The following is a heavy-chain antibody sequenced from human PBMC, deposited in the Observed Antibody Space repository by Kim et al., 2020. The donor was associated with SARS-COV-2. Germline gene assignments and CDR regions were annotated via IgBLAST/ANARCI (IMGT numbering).Heavy chain of an antibody. Sequence: GGSLRLSCAASGFTFSSYSMNWVHQAPGKGLEWVSSISSSSSYIYYADSVKGRFTISRDNAKNSLYLQMNSLRAEDTAVYYCARDNGITIFGVVMPDHRFPDYWGQGTLVTVSS. CDR3: ARDNGITIFGVVMPDHRFPDY. J-gene: IGHJ4*02. V-gene: IGHV3-21*01. CDR2: ISSSSSYI. D-gene: IGHD3-3*01. CDR1: GFTFSSYS.